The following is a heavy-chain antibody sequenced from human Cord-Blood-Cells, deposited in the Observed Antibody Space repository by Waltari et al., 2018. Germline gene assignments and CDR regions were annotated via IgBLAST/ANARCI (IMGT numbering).Heavy chain of an antibody. J-gene: IGHJ6*02. V-gene: IGHV4-38-2*01. Sequence: QVQLQESGPGLVKPSETLSLTCAVPGYSISRGSYWGWIRQPPGKGLEWIGSIYPSGSTYYNPSLKSRVTISVDTSKNQFSLKLSSVTAADTAVYYCASGPRFGELYYYYYGMDVWGQGTTVTVSS. CDR1: GYSISRGSY. D-gene: IGHD3-10*01. CDR2: IYPSGST. CDR3: ASGPRFGELYYYYYGMDV.